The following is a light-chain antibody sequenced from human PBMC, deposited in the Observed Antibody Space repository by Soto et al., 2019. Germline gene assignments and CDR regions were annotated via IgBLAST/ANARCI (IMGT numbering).Light chain of an antibody. CDR3: KHRSNCPAGIT. CDR1: QSVTTY. J-gene: IGKJ5*01. Sequence: VVLTQSPATLSLSPGERATLSCRASQSVTTYLAWYQQKPGQAPRLLIYDASDRATGIPVRSSGSGSGANCTLTIGSLEPADFAVYYCKHRSNCPAGITFGQGTRLDIK. V-gene: IGKV3-11*01. CDR2: DAS.